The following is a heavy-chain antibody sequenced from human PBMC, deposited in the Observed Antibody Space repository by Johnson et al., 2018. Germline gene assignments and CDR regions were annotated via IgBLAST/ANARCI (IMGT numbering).Heavy chain of an antibody. D-gene: IGHD3-3*01. CDR3: AKDRSGSGYPHDAFDI. J-gene: IGHJ3*02. CDR2: ISWNSGSI. V-gene: IGHV3-9*01. Sequence: VQLVQSGGGLVQPGRSLRLSCAASGFTFDDYAMHWVRQAPGKGLEWVSGISWNSGSIGYADSVKGRFTISRDNAKNSLYLQMNSLRAEDTAVYYCAKDRSGSGYPHDAFDIWGQGTMVTVSS. CDR1: GFTFDDYA.